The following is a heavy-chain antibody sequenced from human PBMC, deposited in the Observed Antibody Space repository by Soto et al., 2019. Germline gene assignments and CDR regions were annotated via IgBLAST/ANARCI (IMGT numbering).Heavy chain of an antibody. J-gene: IGHJ4*02. D-gene: IGHD3-22*01. CDR2: IYYSGST. Sequence: SETLSLTCTVSGGSISSGGYYWSWIRQHPGKGLEWIGYIYYSGSTYYNPSLKSRVTISVDTSKNQFSLKLSSVTAADTAVYYCAGGYSSGYYPFDYWGQGXLVTVSS. CDR3: AGGYSSGYYPFDY. V-gene: IGHV4-31*03. CDR1: GGSISSGGYY.